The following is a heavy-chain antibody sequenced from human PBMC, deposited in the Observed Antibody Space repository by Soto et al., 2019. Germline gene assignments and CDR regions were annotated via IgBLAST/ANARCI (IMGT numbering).Heavy chain of an antibody. Sequence: GGSLRLSCAASGFTFSSYGMHWVRQAPGKGLEWVAVIWYDGSNKYYADSVKGRFTISRDNSKNTLYLQMNSLRAEDTAVYYCARERAVAGYYIGMDVWGRGTTFTASS. D-gene: IGHD6-19*01. CDR2: IWYDGSNK. CDR1: GFTFSSYG. V-gene: IGHV3-33*01. CDR3: ARERAVAGYYIGMDV. J-gene: IGHJ6*02.